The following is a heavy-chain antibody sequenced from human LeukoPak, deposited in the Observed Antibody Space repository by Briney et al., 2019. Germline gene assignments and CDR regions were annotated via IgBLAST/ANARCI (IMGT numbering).Heavy chain of an antibody. J-gene: IGHJ3*02. V-gene: IGHV3-20*04. CDR1: GFSFNDYG. Sequence: GGSLRLSCAASGFSFNDYGMSWVRQAPGQGPEWVSGITWNGGSTDYAASVKGRFTISRDNAKNSMYLQMNSLRAEDTAVYYCVREPSQGAFDIWGQGTMVTVSS. CDR2: ITWNGGST. CDR3: VREPSQGAFDI.